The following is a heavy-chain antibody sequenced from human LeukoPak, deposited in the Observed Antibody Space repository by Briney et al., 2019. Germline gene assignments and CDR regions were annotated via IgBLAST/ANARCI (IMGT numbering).Heavy chain of an antibody. CDR2: INPSGGST. Sequence: ASVKVSCKASGYTFTSYYMHWVRQAPGQGLEWMGIINPSGGSTSDAQKFQGRVTMTRDTSTSTVFMELSSLRSDDTAVYYCAREHSSGYYKETDWFDPWGQGTLVTVSS. D-gene: IGHD3-22*01. CDR1: GYTFTSYY. J-gene: IGHJ5*02. CDR3: AREHSSGYYKETDWFDP. V-gene: IGHV1-46*01.